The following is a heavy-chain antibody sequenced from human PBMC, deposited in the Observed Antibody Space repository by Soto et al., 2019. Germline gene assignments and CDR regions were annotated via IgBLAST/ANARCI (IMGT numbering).Heavy chain of an antibody. D-gene: IGHD3-22*01. CDR1: GFTFSSYC. CDR3: ARPYYYDSSGYLIDAFDI. CDR2: IKQDGSEK. V-gene: IGHV3-7*03. J-gene: IGHJ3*02. Sequence: XGSLSLSCAASGFTFSSYCMSWVRQAPGKGLEWVANIKQDGSEKYYVDSVKGRFTISRDNAKNSLYLQMNSLRAEDTAVYYCARPYYYDSSGYLIDAFDIWGQGTMVTVSS.